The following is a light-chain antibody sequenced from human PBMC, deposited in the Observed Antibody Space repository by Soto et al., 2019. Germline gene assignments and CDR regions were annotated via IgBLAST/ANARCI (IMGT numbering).Light chain of an antibody. Sequence: DIQMIQSPSTLSASVGDRVTITCRASQSISSWLAWYQQKPGKAPKLLIYDACSLESGVPSRFSGSGSGTEFTLTISSLQPDDFATYYCQQYNSYSLWTFGQGTKVDIK. J-gene: IGKJ1*01. CDR2: DAC. V-gene: IGKV1-5*01. CDR1: QSISSW. CDR3: QQYNSYSLWT.